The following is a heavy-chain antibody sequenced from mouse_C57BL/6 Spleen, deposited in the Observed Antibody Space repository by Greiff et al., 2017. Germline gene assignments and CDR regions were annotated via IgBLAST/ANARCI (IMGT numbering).Heavy chain of an antibody. Sequence: QVQLQQSGAELVRPGASVTLSCKASGYSFTDYEMHWVKQTPVHGLEWIGAIDPETGGTAYNQKFKGKAILTADKSSSTAYMELRSLTSEDSAVYYCTRSNYGAYWGQGTLVTVSA. CDR1: GYSFTDYE. CDR3: TRSNYGAY. CDR2: IDPETGGT. V-gene: IGHV1-15*01. J-gene: IGHJ3*01. D-gene: IGHD2-5*01.